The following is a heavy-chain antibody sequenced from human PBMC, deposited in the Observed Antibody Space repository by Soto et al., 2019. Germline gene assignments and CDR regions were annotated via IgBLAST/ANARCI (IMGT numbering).Heavy chain of an antibody. CDR3: ARDLECGGSCYPFYGMDV. CDR2: ISAYNGNT. V-gene: IGHV1-18*01. CDR1: GYTFTSYG. Sequence: ASVKVSCKASGYTFTSYGISWVRQAPGQGLEWMGWISAYNGNTNYAQKLQGRVTMTTDTSTSTAYMELRSLRSDDTAVYYCARDLECGGSCYPFYGMDVWGQGTTVTVS. D-gene: IGHD2-15*01. J-gene: IGHJ6*02.